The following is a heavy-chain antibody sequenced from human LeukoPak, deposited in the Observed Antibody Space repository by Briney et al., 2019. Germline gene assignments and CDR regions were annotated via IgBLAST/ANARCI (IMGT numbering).Heavy chain of an antibody. CDR1: GFTFSSYG. Sequence: PGGSLRLSCVVSGFTFSSYGMSWVRQAPGKGLDWVSTISGSGGSTYYADSVKGRFTISRDNSKNTVYLQMNSLRDEDTAVYYCAKENYYDTSGYPDYWGQGTLVTVSS. D-gene: IGHD3-22*01. CDR3: AKENYYDTSGYPDY. J-gene: IGHJ4*02. V-gene: IGHV3-23*01. CDR2: ISGSGGST.